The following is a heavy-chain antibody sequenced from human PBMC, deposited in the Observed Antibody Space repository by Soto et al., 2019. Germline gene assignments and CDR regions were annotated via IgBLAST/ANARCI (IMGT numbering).Heavy chain of an antibody. CDR2: IIPIFGTA. D-gene: IGHD2-2*01. CDR3: ARDCKENCSSTSCYRFDP. CDR1: GGTFSSYA. J-gene: IGHJ5*02. Sequence: GASVKVSCKASGGTFSSYAISWVRQAPGQGLEWMGGIIPIFGTANYAQKFQGRVTITADESTSTAYMELSSLRSEDTAVYYCARDCKENCSSTSCYRFDPWGQGTLVTVSS. V-gene: IGHV1-69*13.